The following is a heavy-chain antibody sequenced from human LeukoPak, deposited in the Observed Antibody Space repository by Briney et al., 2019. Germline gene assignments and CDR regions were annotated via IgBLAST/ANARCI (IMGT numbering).Heavy chain of an antibody. D-gene: IGHD4-11*01. CDR2: INPSGGST. CDR1: GYTSTSHY. V-gene: IGHV1-46*01. J-gene: IGHJ6*03. CDR3: ARAGLSNFRYYYHMDV. Sequence: GASVKVSCKASGYTSTSHYIYWVRQAPGQGLEWMGVINPSGGSTNYAQKFQGRVSTTRDTSTSTVYMELSSLRSEDTAVYYCARAGLSNFRYYYHMDVWGKGTTVTVSS.